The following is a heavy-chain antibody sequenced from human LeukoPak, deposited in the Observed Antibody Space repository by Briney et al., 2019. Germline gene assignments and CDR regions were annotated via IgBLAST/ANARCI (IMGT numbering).Heavy chain of an antibody. CDR3: TRVDNIEARQGY. J-gene: IGHJ4*02. CDR2: IRSKAYGGTT. Sequence: GGSLRLSCTASGFTFGDYAMSWVRQAPGKGLEWVGFIRSKAYGGTTEYAASVKGRFTISRDDSKSIAYLQMNSLKTEDTAVYYCTRVDNIEARQGYWGQGTLVTVSS. CDR1: GFTFGDYA. D-gene: IGHD6-13*01. V-gene: IGHV3-49*04.